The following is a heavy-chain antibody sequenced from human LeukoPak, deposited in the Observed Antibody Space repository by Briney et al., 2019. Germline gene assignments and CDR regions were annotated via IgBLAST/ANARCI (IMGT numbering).Heavy chain of an antibody. CDR2: INPNSGGT. CDR3: ARDTAMETPHCYYYMDV. J-gene: IGHJ6*03. D-gene: IGHD5-18*01. V-gene: IGHV1-2*02. CDR1: GYTFTGYY. Sequence: GASVKVSCKASGYTFTGYYMHWVRQAPGQGLEWMGWINPNSGGTNYAQKFQGRVTMTRDTSISTAYMELSRLRSDDTAVYYCARDTAMETPHCYYYMDVWGKGTTVTVSS.